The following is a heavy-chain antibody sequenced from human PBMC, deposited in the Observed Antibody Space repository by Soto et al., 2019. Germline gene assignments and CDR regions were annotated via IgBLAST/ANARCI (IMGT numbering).Heavy chain of an antibody. CDR2: INSDGSST. Sequence: EVQLVESGGGLVQPGGSLRLSCEASGFTFSTFWMHWVRQAPGKGLVWVSRINSDGSSTYYADSVKGRVTISRDNAKNTLYLHLSSLRPEDTAVYYSARDFEYWGQGTLVTVSS. CDR3: ARDFEY. V-gene: IGHV3-74*01. CDR1: GFTFSTFW. J-gene: IGHJ4*02.